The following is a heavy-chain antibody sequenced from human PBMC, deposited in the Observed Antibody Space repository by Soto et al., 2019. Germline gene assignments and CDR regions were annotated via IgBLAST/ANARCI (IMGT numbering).Heavy chain of an antibody. CDR3: ARHEGSGSYYAFDP. V-gene: IGHV4-39*01. J-gene: IGHJ5*02. CDR1: GGSISSSYYY. CDR2: IYYSGST. Sequence: QLQLQESGPGLVKPSETLSLTCTVSGGSISSSYYYCGWIRQPPGQGLEWIGSIYYSGSTYYNPSLKSPVTISVDTSKNQCSLKLSSVTAADTAVYYCARHEGSGSYYAFDPWGQGAMVTVSS. D-gene: IGHD3-10*01.